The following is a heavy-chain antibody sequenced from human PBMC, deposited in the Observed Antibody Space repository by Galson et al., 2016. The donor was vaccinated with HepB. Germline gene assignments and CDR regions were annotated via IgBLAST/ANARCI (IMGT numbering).Heavy chain of an antibody. J-gene: IGHJ4*02. D-gene: IGHD5-18*01. CDR2: TYYRSKWYN. V-gene: IGHV6-1*01. CDR3: ARGVTALLGSFDY. Sequence: CAISGDSVSSNSAAWNWIRQSPSRGLEWLGRTYYRSKWYNDYAVSVESRIIINPDTSKNQFSLQLNSVTPEDTAVYYCARGVTALLGSFDYWGQGTLVTASS. CDR1: GDSVSSNSAA.